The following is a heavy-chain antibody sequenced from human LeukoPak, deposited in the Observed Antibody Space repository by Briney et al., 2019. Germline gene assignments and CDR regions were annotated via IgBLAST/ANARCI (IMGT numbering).Heavy chain of an antibody. CDR2: ISYDGSNK. D-gene: IGHD3-22*01. V-gene: IGHV3-30*18. Sequence: TGGSLRLSCAASGFTFSSYGMHWVRQAPGKGLEWVAVISYDGSNKYYADSVKGRFTISRDNSKNTLYLQMNSLRAEDTAVYYCAKGSSGLDYWGQGTLVTVSS. J-gene: IGHJ4*02. CDR3: AKGSSGLDY. CDR1: GFTFSSYG.